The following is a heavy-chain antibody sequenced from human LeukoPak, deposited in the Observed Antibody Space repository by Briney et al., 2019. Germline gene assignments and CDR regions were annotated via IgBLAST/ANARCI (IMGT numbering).Heavy chain of an antibody. CDR2: IYYSGST. CDR3: AIDTAMVTNYGMDV. Sequence: PSETLSLTCTVPGGSISSYYWSWIRQPPGKGLEWIGYIYYSGSTNYNPSLKSRVTISVDTSKNQFSLKLSSVTAADTAVHYCAIDTAMVTNYGMDVWGQGTTVTVSS. CDR1: GGSISSYY. V-gene: IGHV4-59*12. J-gene: IGHJ6*02. D-gene: IGHD5-18*01.